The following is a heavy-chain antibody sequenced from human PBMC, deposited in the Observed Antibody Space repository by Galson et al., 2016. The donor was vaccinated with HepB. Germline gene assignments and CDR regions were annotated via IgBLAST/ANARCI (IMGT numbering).Heavy chain of an antibody. CDR3: ARGGLVRGAHGGSFDS. Sequence: CAISGDSVSSTSAGWSWVRQSPSRGLEWLGRTFYRSKWYYDYAISVRSRIPINPDTSKNQFSLQLISVTPEDTAVYYCARGGLVRGAHGGSFDSWGQGTLVTVSS. CDR2: TFYRSKWYY. J-gene: IGHJ4*01. V-gene: IGHV6-1*01. D-gene: IGHD3-10*01. CDR1: GDSVSSTSAG.